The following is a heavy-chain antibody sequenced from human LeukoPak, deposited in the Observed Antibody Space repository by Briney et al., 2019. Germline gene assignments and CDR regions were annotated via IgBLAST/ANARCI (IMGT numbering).Heavy chain of an antibody. CDR1: GFTFDDYA. J-gene: IGHJ4*02. V-gene: IGHV3-9*01. D-gene: IGHD6-13*01. CDR3: AKIKSSSWSTLFDY. CDR2: ISWNSGSI. Sequence: PGGSLRLYCAASGFTFDDYAMHWLRQAPGKGLEWVLVISWNSGSIGYADSVKGRFTISRDNAKNSLYLQMNSLRAEDTALYYCAKIKSSSWSTLFDYWGQGTLVTVSS.